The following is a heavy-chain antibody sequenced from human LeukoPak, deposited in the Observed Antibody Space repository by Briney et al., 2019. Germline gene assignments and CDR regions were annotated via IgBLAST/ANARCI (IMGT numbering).Heavy chain of an antibody. CDR3: ARGVSGLWIAFDY. V-gene: IGHV4-4*09. CDR1: GVSIGAYY. D-gene: IGHD1-1*01. CDR2: IYAGGNT. J-gene: IGHJ4*02. Sequence: SETLSLTCTVSGVSIGAYYWTWFRQSPLSGLEWIGYIYAGGNTRYNASLESRVSISVDTSKNQFFLTLTTVTVADTAAYCARGVSGLWIAFDYWGQGTLVTVSS.